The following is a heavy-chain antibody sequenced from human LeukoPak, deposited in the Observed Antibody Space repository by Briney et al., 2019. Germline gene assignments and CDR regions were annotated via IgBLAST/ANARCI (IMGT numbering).Heavy chain of an antibody. D-gene: IGHD7-27*01. V-gene: IGHV6-1*01. Sequence: SQTLSLTCAISGDSVSNNNAAWNWIRQSPSRGLEWLGRTYYRSKWHNDYALSVKSRITINADTSKNQFSLQLNSVTPEDTAVYYCATELTNWGRRPRNYWGQGTLVTVSS. CDR1: GDSVSNNNAA. J-gene: IGHJ4*02. CDR3: ATELTNWGRRPRNY. CDR2: TYYRSKWHN.